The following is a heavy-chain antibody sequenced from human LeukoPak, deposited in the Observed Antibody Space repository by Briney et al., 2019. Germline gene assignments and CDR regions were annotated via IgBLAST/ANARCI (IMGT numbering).Heavy chain of an antibody. J-gene: IGHJ4*02. CDR1: VYTFTSYG. V-gene: IGHV1-18*01. CDR3: ARDDRAVAGKDFDY. Sequence: GSVKVSCKASVYTFTSYGISWVRQAPGQGLEWVGWISAYNGNTNYAQKLQGRVTMTTDTSTSTAYMELRSLRSDDTAVYYCARDDRAVAGKDFDYWGQGTLVTVSS. CDR2: ISAYNGNT. D-gene: IGHD6-19*01.